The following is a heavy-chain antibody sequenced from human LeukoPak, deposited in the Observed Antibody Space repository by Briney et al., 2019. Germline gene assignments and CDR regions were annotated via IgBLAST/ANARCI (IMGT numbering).Heavy chain of an antibody. Sequence: ASVKVSCKASGYTFTSSDINWVRQATGQGLEWMGWMNPNSGNTGYAQKFQGRVTMTRNTSISTAYMELSSLRSEDTAVYYCARVFGSWYRYYYYYMDVWGKGTTVTVSS. CDR2: MNPNSGNT. J-gene: IGHJ6*03. CDR3: ARVFGSWYRYYYYYMDV. D-gene: IGHD6-13*01. CDR1: GYTFTSSD. V-gene: IGHV1-8*01.